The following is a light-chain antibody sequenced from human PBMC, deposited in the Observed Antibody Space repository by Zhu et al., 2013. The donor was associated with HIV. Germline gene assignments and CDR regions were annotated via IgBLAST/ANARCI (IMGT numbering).Light chain of an antibody. Sequence: DIQMTQSPSSXFASVGDRVTLTCRASQTVTTFLNWYQQRLGTAPALLIHRASTLQTGVPSRFSGSGSDTHFTLTINDLQPEDFATYFCQQTYGTPWTFGQGTRVE. CDR1: QTVTTF. V-gene: IGKV1-39*01. J-gene: IGKJ1*01. CDR3: QQTYGTPWT. CDR2: RAS.